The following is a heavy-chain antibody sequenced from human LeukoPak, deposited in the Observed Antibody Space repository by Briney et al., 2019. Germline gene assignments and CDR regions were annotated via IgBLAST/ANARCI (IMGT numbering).Heavy chain of an antibody. V-gene: IGHV3-9*01. J-gene: IGHJ4*02. Sequence: GGSLRLSCAASGFTFNDYAMHWVRQAPGKGLEWVSGISWNSFNIGYGDSVKGRFTISRDNAKNSLYLQMNSLRTEDTAFYYCAKDLGPGYCSTTRCYRGIDYWGQGTLVTVSS. CDR3: AKDLGPGYCSTTRCYRGIDY. CDR1: GFTFNDYA. CDR2: ISWNSFNI. D-gene: IGHD2-2*02.